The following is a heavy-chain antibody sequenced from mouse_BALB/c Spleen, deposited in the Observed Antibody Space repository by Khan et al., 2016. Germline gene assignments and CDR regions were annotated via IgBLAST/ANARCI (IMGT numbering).Heavy chain of an antibody. D-gene: IGHD1-1*01. CDR3: ARYRYYYGSSRYFDD. Sequence: QIQLVQSGPELKKPGKTVKISCKASGYTFTNYGMNWVKQAPGKGLKWMGWINTYSGESTYADDFKGRFAFSLDTSANTAYLQVNNLKNEDTATYFCARYRYYYGSSRYFDDWGAGTTVTVSS. CDR1: GYTFTNYG. CDR2: INTYSGES. V-gene: IGHV9-3-1*01. J-gene: IGHJ1*01.